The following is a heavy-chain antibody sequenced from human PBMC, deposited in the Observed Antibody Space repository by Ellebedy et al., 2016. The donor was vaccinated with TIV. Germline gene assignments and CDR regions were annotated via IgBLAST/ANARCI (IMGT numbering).Heavy chain of an antibody. Sequence: SETLSLTCTASDSSINSAYYWGWIRQPPGKGLEWIGGIYHSGTAYYNPSLKSRVTISIDTSKSQFSLRVSSVTAADTAVYYCARADSSGHDLDYWGQGTLVTVSS. CDR1: DSSINSAYY. CDR2: IYHSGTA. CDR3: ARADSSGHDLDY. V-gene: IGHV4-38-2*02. D-gene: IGHD3-22*01. J-gene: IGHJ4*02.